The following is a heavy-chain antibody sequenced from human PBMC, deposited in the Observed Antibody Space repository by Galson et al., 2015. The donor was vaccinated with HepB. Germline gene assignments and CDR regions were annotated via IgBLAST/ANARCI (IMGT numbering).Heavy chain of an antibody. D-gene: IGHD4-11*01. CDR2: INHSGST. J-gene: IGHJ5*02. CDR3: ARGLLQYPITRVWFDP. Sequence: LSLTCAVYGGSFSGYYWSWIRQPPGKGLEWIGEINHSGSTNYNPSLKSRVTISVDTSKNQFSLKLSSVTAADTAVYYCARGLLQYPITRVWFDPWGQGTLVTVSS. V-gene: IGHV4-34*01. CDR1: GGSFSGYY.